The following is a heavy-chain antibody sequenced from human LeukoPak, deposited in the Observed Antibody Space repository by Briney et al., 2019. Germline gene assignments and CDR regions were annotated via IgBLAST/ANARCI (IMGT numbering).Heavy chain of an antibody. J-gene: IGHJ4*02. CDR2: IYYSGST. CDR3: ARGTVTELDY. V-gene: IGHV4-59*01. Sequence: SETLSLTCTVSGGSISGYYWSWIRQPPGKGLEWIGYIYYSGSTNYNPSLKSRVTISVDTSKNQFSLKLSSVTAADTAVYYCARGTVTELDYWGQGTLVTVSS. CDR1: GGSISGYY. D-gene: IGHD3-10*01.